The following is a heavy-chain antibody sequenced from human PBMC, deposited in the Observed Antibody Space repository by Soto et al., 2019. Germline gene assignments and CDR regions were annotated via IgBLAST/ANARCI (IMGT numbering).Heavy chain of an antibody. D-gene: IGHD1-26*01. CDR2: IWYDGSNK. CDR1: GFTFSSYG. V-gene: IGHV3-33*01. J-gene: IGHJ4*02. CDR3: AREVGGTDY. Sequence: PGGSLRLSCAASGFTFSSYGMHWVRQAPGKGLEWVAVIWYDGSNKYYADSVKGRFTISRDNAKNSLYLQMNSLRAEDTAVYYWAREVGGTDYWGQGTLGTVSS.